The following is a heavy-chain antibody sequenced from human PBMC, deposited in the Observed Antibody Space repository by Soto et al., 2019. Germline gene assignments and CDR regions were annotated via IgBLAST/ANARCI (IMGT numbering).Heavy chain of an antibody. CDR2: INSDGSST. V-gene: IGHV3-74*01. Sequence: EENLVQSGGGLVQPGGSLRLSCAAFGFPFSNYWMHWVRQVPGQGLVWVSRINSDGSSTIYADFVKGRFTISRDNAKNTLYLQMNSLRVEVTAIYYCAGGYQEWGQGDLVTVSS. CDR3: AGGYQE. CDR1: GFPFSNYW. J-gene: IGHJ4*02. D-gene: IGHD1-26*01.